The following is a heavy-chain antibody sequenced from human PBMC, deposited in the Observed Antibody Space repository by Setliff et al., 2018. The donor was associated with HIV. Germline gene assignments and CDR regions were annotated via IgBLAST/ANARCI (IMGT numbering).Heavy chain of an antibody. D-gene: IGHD1-26*01. J-gene: IGHJ4*02. CDR2: VSSIGNT. V-gene: IGHV4-4*08. Sequence: KPSETLSLTCSVSGISINGYYWSWIRQSPRTRLEWIGYVSSIGNTNYNPSLKSRVTISVDTSKNQFSLQLNSVTAADTAMYFCARTRAPYFFDFWGQGAQVTVSS. CDR3: ARTRAPYFFDF. CDR1: GISINGYY.